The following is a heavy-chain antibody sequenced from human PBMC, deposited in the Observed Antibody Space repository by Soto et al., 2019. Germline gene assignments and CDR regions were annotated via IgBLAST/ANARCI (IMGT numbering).Heavy chain of an antibody. V-gene: IGHV4-34*01. CDR2: INHSGST. J-gene: IGHJ6*02. Sequence: QVQLRQWGAGLLKPSETLSLTCAVYGGSFSGYYWSWIRQPPGKGLEWIGEINHSGSTNYNPYIKSRVTISVDTSKKQFSLRLTSVTAADTAVYYCATPGDYIGGYYYGMDVWGQGTTVTVSS. D-gene: IGHD4-17*01. CDR1: GGSFSGYY. CDR3: ATPGDYIGGYYYGMDV.